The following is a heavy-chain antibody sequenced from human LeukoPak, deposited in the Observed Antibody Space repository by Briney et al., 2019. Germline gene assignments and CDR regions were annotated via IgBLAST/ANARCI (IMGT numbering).Heavy chain of an antibody. CDR3: GRTDSSGYYHFDY. D-gene: IGHD3-22*01. CDR1: GYTFTGYY. CDR2: INPNSGGT. J-gene: IGHJ4*02. V-gene: IGHV1-2*02. Sequence: ASVKVSCKASGYTFTGYYMHWVRQAPGQGLEWMGWINPNSGGTNYAQKLQGRVTMTTDTSTSTAYMELRSLRSDDTAVYYCGRTDSSGYYHFDYWGQGTLVTVSS.